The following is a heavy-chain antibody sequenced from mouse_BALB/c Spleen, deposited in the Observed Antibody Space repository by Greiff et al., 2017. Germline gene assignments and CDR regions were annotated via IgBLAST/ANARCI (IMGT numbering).Heavy chain of an antibody. V-gene: IGHV5-6*01. D-gene: IGHD2-2*01. J-gene: IGHJ4*01. CDR1: GFTFSSYG. Sequence: EVQLVESGGDLVKPGGSLKLSCAASGFTFSSYGMSWVRQTPDKRLEWVATISSGGSYTYYPDSVKGRFTISRDNAKNTLYLQMSSLKSEDTAMYYGARHKNCYGYYDAMDYWGQGTSVTVSA. CDR3: ARHKNCYGYYDAMDY. CDR2: ISSGGSYT.